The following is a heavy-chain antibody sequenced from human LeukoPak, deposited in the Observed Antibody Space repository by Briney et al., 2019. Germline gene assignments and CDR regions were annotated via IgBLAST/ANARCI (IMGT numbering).Heavy chain of an antibody. J-gene: IGHJ4*02. Sequence: GGXLRLSCAASGFTFSSYSMNWVGQAPGKGLEWVSSISSSSSYIYYADSVKGGFTISRENAKNSLYLQMNSLRAEDTAVYYCARAEAGYYDFWSGPNEMDYFDYWGQGTLVTVSS. D-gene: IGHD3-3*01. CDR3: ARAEAGYYDFWSGPNEMDYFDY. CDR2: ISSSSSYI. V-gene: IGHV3-21*01. CDR1: GFTFSSYS.